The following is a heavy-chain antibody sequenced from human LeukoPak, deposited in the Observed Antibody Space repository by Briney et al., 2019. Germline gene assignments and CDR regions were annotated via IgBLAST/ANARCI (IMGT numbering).Heavy chain of an antibody. V-gene: IGHV3-48*04. J-gene: IGHJ4*02. Sequence: GGSLRLSCAASGFTFSSYSMNWVRQAPGKGREWVSYISSSSRTIDYADSVKGRFTISRDNAKNSLYLQMNSLRAEDTAVYYCARGDSYDSRGFDSWGQGTLVTVSS. D-gene: IGHD3-22*01. CDR3: ARGDSYDSRGFDS. CDR1: GFTFSSYS. CDR2: ISSSSRTI.